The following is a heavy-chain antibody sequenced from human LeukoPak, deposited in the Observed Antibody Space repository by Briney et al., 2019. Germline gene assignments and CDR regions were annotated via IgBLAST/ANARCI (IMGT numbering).Heavy chain of an antibody. Sequence: ASVKVSCKVSGYTLTELSMHWVRQAPGKGLEWMGGFDPEDGETIYAQKFQGRVTMTEDTSTDTAYMELRSLRSDDTAVYYCARVVRLYDILTGYYGGYFDYWGQGTLVTVSS. CDR1: GYTLTELS. D-gene: IGHD3-9*01. CDR2: FDPEDGET. CDR3: ARVVRLYDILTGYYGGYFDY. J-gene: IGHJ4*02. V-gene: IGHV1-24*01.